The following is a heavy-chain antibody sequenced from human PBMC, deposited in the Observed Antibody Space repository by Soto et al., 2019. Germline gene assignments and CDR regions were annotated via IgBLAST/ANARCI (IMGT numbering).Heavy chain of an antibody. J-gene: IGHJ4*02. V-gene: IGHV3-30*03. CDR3: AIWEYYFDY. Sequence: GSLRLSCAASGFTFSSYGMHWVRQAPGKGLEWVAVISYDGSNKYYADSVKGRFTISRDNSKNTLYLQMNSLRAEDTAVYYCAIWEYYFDYWGQGTLVTVSS. D-gene: IGHD3-3*01. CDR1: GFTFSSYG. CDR2: ISYDGSNK.